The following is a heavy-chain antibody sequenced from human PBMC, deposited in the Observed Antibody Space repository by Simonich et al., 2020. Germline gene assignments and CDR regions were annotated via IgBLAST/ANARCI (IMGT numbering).Heavy chain of an antibody. J-gene: IGHJ4*02. CDR1: GFTFSTYS. Sequence: EVQLVESGVGLVKPGGSLGLSCAASGFTFSTYSMNWVRQAPGKGLEWVSTISSSSSYIYYADSVKGRFTITRDNAKNSLYLQMNSLRAEDTAVYYCARDAAGDYWGQGTLVTVSS. CDR3: ARDAAGDY. CDR2: ISSSSSYI. V-gene: IGHV3-21*01. D-gene: IGHD6-13*01.